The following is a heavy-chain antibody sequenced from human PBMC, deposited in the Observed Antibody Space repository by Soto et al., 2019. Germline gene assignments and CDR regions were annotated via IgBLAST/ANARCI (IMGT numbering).Heavy chain of an antibody. CDR3: AREDYGDYGGYFDY. V-gene: IGHV4-30-2*01. J-gene: IGHJ4*02. Sequence: QLQLQESGSGLVKPSQTLSLTCTVSGGSIRTGGYSWSLIRQPPGKGLEWIGNTYHSGNPYYNPSVKSRVTISVDGSKNQCSLTVSSVTAADTAVYYCAREDYGDYGGYFDYWGQGSLVTVSS. CDR2: TYHSGNP. CDR1: GGSIRTGGYS. D-gene: IGHD4-17*01.